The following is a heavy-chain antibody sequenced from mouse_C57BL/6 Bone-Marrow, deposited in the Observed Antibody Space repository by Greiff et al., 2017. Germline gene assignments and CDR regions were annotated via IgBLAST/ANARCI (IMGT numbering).Heavy chain of an antibody. V-gene: IGHV5-6*01. J-gene: IGHJ4*01. CDR1: GFTFSSYG. Sequence: EVQVVESGGDLVKPGGSLKLSCAASGFTFSSYGMSWVRQTPDKRLEWVATISSGGSYTYYPDSVKGRFTISRDNAKNTLYLQMSSLKSEYTAMYYCARRGPVYAMDYWGQGTSVTVSS. CDR2: ISSGGSYT. CDR3: ARRGPVYAMDY.